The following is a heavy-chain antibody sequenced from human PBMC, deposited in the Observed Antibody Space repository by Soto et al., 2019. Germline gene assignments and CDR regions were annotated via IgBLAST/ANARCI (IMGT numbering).Heavy chain of an antibody. CDR1: GYTLTELS. Sequence: GASVKVSCKVSGYTLTELSMHWVRQAPGKGLEWMGGFDPEDGETIYAQKFQGRVTMTEDTSTDTAYMELSSLRSEHTAVYYCATPCRGGDAFDYWQQGTRVTV. V-gene: IGHV1-24*01. D-gene: IGHD2-21*02. CDR2: FDPEDGET. CDR3: ATPCRGGDAFDY. J-gene: IGHJ4*02.